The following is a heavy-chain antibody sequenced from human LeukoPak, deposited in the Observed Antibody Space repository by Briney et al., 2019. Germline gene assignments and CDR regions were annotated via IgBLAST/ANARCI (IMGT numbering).Heavy chain of an antibody. D-gene: IGHD1-26*01. CDR1: GFTFSSYS. CDR3: ARGGGSYYYWFDP. Sequence: GGSLRLSCAASGFTFSSYSMNWVRQAPGKGLEWVSYISSSSSTINYADSVKGRFTISRDNAKNSLYLQMNSLRAEDTAVYYCARGGGSYYYWFDPWGQGTLVTVSS. J-gene: IGHJ5*02. V-gene: IGHV3-48*01. CDR2: ISSSSSTI.